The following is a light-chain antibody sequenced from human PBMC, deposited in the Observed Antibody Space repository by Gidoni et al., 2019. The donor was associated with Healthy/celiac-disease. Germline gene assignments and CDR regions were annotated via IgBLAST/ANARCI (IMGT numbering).Light chain of an antibody. CDR1: RSNIGAGYD. CDR2: YNN. V-gene: IGLV1-40*01. J-gene: IGLJ2*01. Sequence: QSVLTQPPSVSGAPGQRVTISCTGSRSNIGAGYDVHWYQQLPGTAPKLLIYYNNNRPSGVPDRFSGSKSGSSASLAITGLQAEDEADYYCQSYDSSLSGVFGGGTKLTVL. CDR3: QSYDSSLSGV.